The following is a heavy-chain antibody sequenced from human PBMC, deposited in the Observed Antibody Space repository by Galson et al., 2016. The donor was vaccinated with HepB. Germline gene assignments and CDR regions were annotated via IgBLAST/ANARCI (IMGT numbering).Heavy chain of an antibody. Sequence: SVKVSCKASGYTFTSYYIHWVRQAPGQGLEWMGIINPSGGSTSYAQKLQGRVTMTRDTSSSTVFMELSSLRSEDTAIYYCATTSGNTTCYFCQDYWGQGTLVTVSS. CDR1: GYTFTSYY. CDR2: INPSGGST. V-gene: IGHV1-46*04. J-gene: IGHJ4*02. D-gene: IGHD2-21*01. CDR3: ATTSGNTTCYFCQDY.